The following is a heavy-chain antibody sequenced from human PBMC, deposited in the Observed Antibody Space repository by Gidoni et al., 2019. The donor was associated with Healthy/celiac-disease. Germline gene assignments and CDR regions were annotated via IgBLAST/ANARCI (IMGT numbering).Heavy chain of an antibody. CDR3: ARGGWGSGWMGYYFDY. J-gene: IGHJ4*02. Sequence: EVQLVESGGGLVQPGGSLRLSCAASGFTFSRYWMSWVRQAPGKGLEWVDNIKQDGSKKYYGDSVKGRFTISRDNAKNSLYLQMNSLRAEDTAVYYCARGGWGSGWMGYYFDYWGQGTLVTVSS. CDR2: IKQDGSKK. D-gene: IGHD6-19*01. CDR1: GFTFSRYW. V-gene: IGHV3-7*01.